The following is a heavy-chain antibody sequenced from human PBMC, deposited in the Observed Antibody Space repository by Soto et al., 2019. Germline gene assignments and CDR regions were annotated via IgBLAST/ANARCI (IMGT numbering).Heavy chain of an antibody. J-gene: IGHJ4*02. CDR2: ISWNSGSI. V-gene: IGHV3-9*01. CDR1: GFTFDDYA. CDR3: AKDQLLFEYSSSGFDY. Sequence: QPVGSLRLSCAASGFTFDDYAMHWVRQAPGKGLEWVSGISWNSGSIGYADSVKGRFTISRDNAKNSLYLQMNSLRAEDTALYYCAKDQLLFEYSSSGFDYWGQGTLVNVSS. D-gene: IGHD6-6*01.